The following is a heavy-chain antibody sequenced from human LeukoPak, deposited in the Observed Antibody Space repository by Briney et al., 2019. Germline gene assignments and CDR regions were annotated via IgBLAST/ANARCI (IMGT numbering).Heavy chain of an antibody. D-gene: IGHD3-9*01. CDR2: ISWNRDYI. Sequence: GGSLRPSCAASGFTFDDYAMHWVRQVPGKGLEWVSGISWNRDYIGYADSVKGRFTISRDNAKNSLYLQMNSLRAEDTAVYYCARDRRYDILTDDAFDIWGQGTMVTVSS. V-gene: IGHV3-9*01. CDR3: ARDRRYDILTDDAFDI. CDR1: GFTFDDYA. J-gene: IGHJ3*02.